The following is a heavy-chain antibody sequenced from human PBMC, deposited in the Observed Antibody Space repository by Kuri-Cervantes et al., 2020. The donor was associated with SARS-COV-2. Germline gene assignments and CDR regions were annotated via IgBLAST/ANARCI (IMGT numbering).Heavy chain of an antibody. J-gene: IGHJ6*02. CDR2: ISASGGST. Sequence: GGSLRLSCAASGFTFSGHWIHWVRQAPGKGLVWVSSISASGGSTYYADSVTGRFTISRDSSKNTLNLQMNSLRAEDTAVYYCAKGRDTAKYGMDVWGQGTTVTVSS. CDR3: AKGRDTAKYGMDV. V-gene: IGHV3-23*01. CDR1: GFTFSGHW. D-gene: IGHD5-18*01.